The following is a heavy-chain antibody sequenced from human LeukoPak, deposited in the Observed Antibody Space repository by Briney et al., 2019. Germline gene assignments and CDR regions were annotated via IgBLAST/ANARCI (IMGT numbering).Heavy chain of an antibody. Sequence: GGSLRPSCAAAGFTFSSYEMNWVRQPPGKGVEWVSYISSSGSTIYYADSVKGGFTTPRANAKSSLFLQITGLRAENTAVYYCASDGYTSGWLGTFDYWGQGTLVTVSS. CDR3: ASDGYTSGWLGTFDY. V-gene: IGHV3-48*03. D-gene: IGHD6-19*01. J-gene: IGHJ4*02. CDR2: ISSSGSTI. CDR1: GFTFSSYE.